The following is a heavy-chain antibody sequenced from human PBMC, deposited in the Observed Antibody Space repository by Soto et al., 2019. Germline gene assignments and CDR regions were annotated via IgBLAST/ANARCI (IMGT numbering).Heavy chain of an antibody. CDR3: ARIKSGYINGAY. J-gene: IGHJ4*02. CDR2: IFYSGTT. D-gene: IGHD5-18*01. Sequence: QVQLQESGPGLVKPSETLSLTCTVSGDSVTSGVYYWNWFRQPPGKGLEWLGFIFYSGTTKYNPSLKSRVTISADTSNKQFSLELTSVTAADTAVYYCARIKSGYINGAYWGQGILVTVSS. CDR1: GDSVTSGVYY. V-gene: IGHV4-61*08.